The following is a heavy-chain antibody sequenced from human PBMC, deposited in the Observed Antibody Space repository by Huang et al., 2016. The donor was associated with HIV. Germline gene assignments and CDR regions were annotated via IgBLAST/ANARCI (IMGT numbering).Heavy chain of an antibody. J-gene: IGHJ4*02. CDR2: IYPVDADN. CDR3: ARPLLGYSYGYYFDQ. V-gene: IGHV5-51*03. D-gene: IGHD5-18*01. CDR1: GFSFTNYW. Sequence: EVQLVQSGAEVKKPGESLKISCKGSGFSFTNYWIGWVRQLPGKGLEWRGIIYPVDADNTFSPSFEGQVTMSADKSINTAYRQWSSLKASDSAIYYCARPLLGYSYGYYFDQWGQGTLVTVSS.